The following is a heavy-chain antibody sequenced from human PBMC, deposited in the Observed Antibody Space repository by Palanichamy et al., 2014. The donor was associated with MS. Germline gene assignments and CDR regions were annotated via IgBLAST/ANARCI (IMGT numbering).Heavy chain of an antibody. Sequence: QVQLVQSGAEVKEPGASVRVSCKASGYTFSSYGISWARQAPGQGLEWMGWISTYNGNTKYAQKFQDRVTMTTDTSTTTAHMDLRSLRSDDSAVYFCARDIGPVPGDYYYGLDVWGQGTMVTVSS. CDR1: GYTFSSYG. D-gene: IGHD3-10*01. V-gene: IGHV1-18*04. J-gene: IGHJ6*02. CDR2: ISTYNGNT. CDR3: ARDIGPVPGDYYYGLDV.